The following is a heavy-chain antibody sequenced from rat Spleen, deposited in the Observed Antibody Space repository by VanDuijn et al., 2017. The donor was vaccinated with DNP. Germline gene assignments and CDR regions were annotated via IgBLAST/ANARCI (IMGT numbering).Heavy chain of an antibody. J-gene: IGHJ3*01. D-gene: IGHD1-4*01. CDR3: ATSPGPNWFAY. CDR2: ISYDGGST. Sequence: EVQLVESGGGLVQPGRSLKLSCAASGFTFSDYYMAWVRQAPTKGLEWVAYISYDGGSTNYGDSVKGRFTISRDNTNHTLYLQMDSLRSEDTATYYCATSPGPNWFAYWGQGTLVTVSS. CDR1: GFTFSDYY. V-gene: IGHV5-20*01.